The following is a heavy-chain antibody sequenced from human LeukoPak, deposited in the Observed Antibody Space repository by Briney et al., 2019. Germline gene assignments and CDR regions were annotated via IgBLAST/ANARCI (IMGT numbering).Heavy chain of an antibody. CDR2: IIPIFGTA. J-gene: IGHJ4*02. CDR1: GGTFSSYA. D-gene: IGHD3-16*01. CDR3: ARDPDYVWGSPFY. Sequence: SVKVSCKASGGTFSSYAISWVRQAPGQGLEWMGGIIPIFGTANYAQKFQGRVTITADESTSTAYMELSSLRSEDTAAYYCARDPDYVWGSPFYWGQGTLVTVSS. V-gene: IGHV1-69*01.